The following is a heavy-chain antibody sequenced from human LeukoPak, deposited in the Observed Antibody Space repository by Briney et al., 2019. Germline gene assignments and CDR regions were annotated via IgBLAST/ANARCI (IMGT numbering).Heavy chain of an antibody. J-gene: IGHJ4*02. D-gene: IGHD6-25*01. CDR2: INHSGST. CDR1: GGSFSGYY. V-gene: IGHV4-34*01. Sequence: KPSETLSLTCAVYGGSFSGYYWSWIRQPPGKGLEWIGEINHSGSTNYNPSLKSRVTISVDTSKNQFSLKLSSVTAADTAVYYCARVRSGAVPAGMYSSGRRSYFDYWGQGTLVTVSS. CDR3: ARVRSGAVPAGMYSSGRRSYFDY.